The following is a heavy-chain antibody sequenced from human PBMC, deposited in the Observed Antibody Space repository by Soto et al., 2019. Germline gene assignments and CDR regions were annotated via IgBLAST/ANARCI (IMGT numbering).Heavy chain of an antibody. CDR2: IYYSGST. D-gene: IGHD3-10*01. Sequence: QVQLQESGPGLVKPSETLSLTCTVSGGSISSYYWSWIRQPPGKGLEWIGYIYYSGSTTYNPSLKSRVTISVDTSKNQFSLKLSSVTAADTAVYYCARGDPLLWFGEKVYYGMDVWGQGTTVTVSS. J-gene: IGHJ6*02. CDR1: GGSISSYY. V-gene: IGHV4-59*01. CDR3: ARGDPLLWFGEKVYYGMDV.